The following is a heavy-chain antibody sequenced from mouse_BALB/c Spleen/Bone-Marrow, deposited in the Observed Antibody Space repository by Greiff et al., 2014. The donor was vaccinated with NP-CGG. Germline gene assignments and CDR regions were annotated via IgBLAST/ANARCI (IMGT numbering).Heavy chain of an antibody. J-gene: IGHJ4*01. D-gene: IGHD1-1*01. CDR3: ARDYYGNIYAMDY. V-gene: IGHV7-3*02. CDR1: GFTFIDYY. Sequence: EVKLVESGGGLVQPGGSLRLSCATSGFTFIDYYMSWVRQPPGKALEWSGSIRNKSNGYTTEYSASVKGRFTISRDNSQSILYLQMNTLRAEDSATYYCARDYYGNIYAMDYWGQGTSVTVSS. CDR2: IRNKSNGYTT.